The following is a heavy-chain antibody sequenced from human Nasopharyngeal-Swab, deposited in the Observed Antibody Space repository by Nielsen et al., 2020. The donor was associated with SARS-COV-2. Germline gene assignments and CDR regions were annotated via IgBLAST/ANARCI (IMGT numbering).Heavy chain of an antibody. V-gene: IGHV3-66*04. J-gene: IGHJ4*02. D-gene: IGHD5-12*01. Sequence: GSLKISCAASGFTVSSNYMSWVRQAPGKGLEWVSVIYSGGSTYYADSMKGRFTISRDNSKNTLYLQMNSLRADDTAVYYCATPRGFSGYDYGYWGQGNLVTVSS. CDR2: IYSGGST. CDR3: ATPRGFSGYDYGY. CDR1: GFTVSSNY.